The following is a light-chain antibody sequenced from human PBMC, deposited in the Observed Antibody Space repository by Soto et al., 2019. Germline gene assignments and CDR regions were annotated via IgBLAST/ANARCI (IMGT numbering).Light chain of an antibody. CDR2: AAS. J-gene: IGKJ1*01. CDR1: QIISTF. CDR3: QQSYTTPRT. V-gene: IGKV1-39*01. Sequence: DIQMTQSPSSLSASVGDRVYVTCRASQIISTFLNWYQQRPGEAPKLLIYAASSLQSGVPSRFSGSGSGADFTLTIGSLQPEDFATYYCQQSYTTPRTFGQGTKVEVK.